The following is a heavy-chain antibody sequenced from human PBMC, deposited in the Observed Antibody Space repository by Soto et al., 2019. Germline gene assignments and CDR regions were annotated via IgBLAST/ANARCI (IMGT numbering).Heavy chain of an antibody. J-gene: IGHJ4*02. CDR3: ARRSSGWYFDY. Sequence: EVQLLESGGGLVQPGGSLRLSCAASGFSFSSYAMNWVRQAPGKGLEWVSVISGSGESTYYADSVKGRFTISRDNSKNTLYLQMISLRAEDTAVYYCARRSSGWYFDYWGQGTLVIVSS. D-gene: IGHD6-19*01. CDR2: ISGSGEST. CDR1: GFSFSSYA. V-gene: IGHV3-23*01.